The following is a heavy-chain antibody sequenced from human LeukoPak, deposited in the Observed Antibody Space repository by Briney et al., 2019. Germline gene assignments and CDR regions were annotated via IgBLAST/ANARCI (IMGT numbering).Heavy chain of an antibody. CDR1: GFTFSDYY. D-gene: IGHD3-22*01. CDR2: ISSSGSTI. J-gene: IGHJ4*02. Sequence: SGGSLRLSCAASGFTFSDYYMSWIRQAPGKGLEWVSYISSSGSTIYYADSVKGRFTISRDNAKNSLYLQMNSLRAEDTAVYYCARQYYYDSSGYYPEHYFDYWGQGTLVTVSS. V-gene: IGHV3-11*04. CDR3: ARQYYYDSSGYYPEHYFDY.